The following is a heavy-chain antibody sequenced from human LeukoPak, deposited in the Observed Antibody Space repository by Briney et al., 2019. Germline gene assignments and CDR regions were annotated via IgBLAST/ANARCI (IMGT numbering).Heavy chain of an antibody. CDR3: ARGGDGYNPLNY. CDR1: GFTFSSYW. J-gene: IGHJ4*02. V-gene: IGHV3-74*01. D-gene: IGHD5-24*01. CDR2: ISTDGSCT. Sequence: GGSLRLSCAPSGFTFSSYWMHWVRQAPGKGLVWVSRISTDGSCTTYADSVKGRFTISRDNAKNTLYLQMNSLRAEDTAVYFCARGGDGYNPLNYWGQGTLVTVSS.